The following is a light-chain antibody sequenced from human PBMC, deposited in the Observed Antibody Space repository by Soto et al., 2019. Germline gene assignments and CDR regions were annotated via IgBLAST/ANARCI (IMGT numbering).Light chain of an antibody. CDR2: DAS. V-gene: IGKV3D-20*02. CDR3: QQYAEGTPIT. CDR1: QSVGSSY. J-gene: IGKJ5*01. Sequence: EIVMTQSPATLSVSPGERATLSCRASQSVGSSYLAWYQQKPGQAPRLLIYDASNRATGIPARFSGSGSGTDFTLTINRVEPEDFALYYCQQYAEGTPITFGQGTRLEIK.